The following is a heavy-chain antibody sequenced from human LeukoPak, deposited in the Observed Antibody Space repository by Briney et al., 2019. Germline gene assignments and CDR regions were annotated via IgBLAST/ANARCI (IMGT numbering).Heavy chain of an antibody. V-gene: IGHV4-31*03. CDR1: GGSVSSGSYY. Sequence: SETLSLTCTVSGGSVSSGSYYWSWIRQHPGKGLEWIGYIYYSGSTYYNPSLKSRVTISVDTSKNQFSLKLSSVTAADTAVYYCARDKVKSSGYYYDLAVWYYYGMDVWGQGTTVTVSS. J-gene: IGHJ6*02. CDR2: IYYSGST. D-gene: IGHD3-22*01. CDR3: ARDKVKSSGYYYDLAVWYYYGMDV.